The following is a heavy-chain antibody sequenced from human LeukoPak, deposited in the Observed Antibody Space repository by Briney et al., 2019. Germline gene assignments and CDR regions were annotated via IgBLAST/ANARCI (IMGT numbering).Heavy chain of an antibody. D-gene: IGHD1-14*01. CDR1: GFTFSSYG. J-gene: IGHJ5*02. CDR2: IRYDGSNK. CDR3: AKNHDREVVLEFDP. V-gene: IGHV3-30*02. Sequence: GGSLRLSCAASGFTFSSYGMHWVRQAPGKGLEWVAFIRYDGSNKYYADSVKGRFTISRDNSKNTLYLQMNSLRAEDTAVYYCAKNHDREVVLEFDPWGQGTLVTVSS.